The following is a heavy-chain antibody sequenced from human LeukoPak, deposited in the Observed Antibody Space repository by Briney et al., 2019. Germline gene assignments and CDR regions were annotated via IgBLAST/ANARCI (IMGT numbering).Heavy chain of an antibody. CDR1: GYTFSSYA. Sequence: ASMKVSCKTSGYTFSSYAIHWARQALGHRLEWMGWINAGDANTKYSQKFQGRVTITRDTSASTAYMELSSLRSEDTAVYYRARGYCSSTSCQYYYDYWGQGTLVTVSS. D-gene: IGHD2-2*01. V-gene: IGHV1-3*01. CDR2: INAGDANT. CDR3: ARGYCSSTSCQYYYDY. J-gene: IGHJ4*02.